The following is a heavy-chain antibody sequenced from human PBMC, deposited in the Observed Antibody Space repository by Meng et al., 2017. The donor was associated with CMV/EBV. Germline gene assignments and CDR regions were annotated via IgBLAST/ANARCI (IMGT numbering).Heavy chain of an antibody. D-gene: IGHD4-23*01. V-gene: IGHV3-23*01. CDR1: GFTFSSYA. J-gene: IGHJ6*02. Sequence: GESLKISCAASGFTFSSYAMSWVRQAPGKGLEWVSAISGSGGSTYYADSVKGRFTISRDNSKNTLYLQMNSLRAEDTAVYYCAKWLTSARTTNYGGNMGGYYYYGMDVWGQGTTVTVSS. CDR3: AKWLTSARTTNYGGNMGGYYYYGMDV. CDR2: ISGSGGST.